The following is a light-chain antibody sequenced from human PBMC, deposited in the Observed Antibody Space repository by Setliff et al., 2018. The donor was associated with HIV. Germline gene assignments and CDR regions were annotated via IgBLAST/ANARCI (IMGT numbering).Light chain of an antibody. Sequence: QSVLAQPASVSGSPGQSITISCIGTSSDVGGYNYVSWYQQHPGKAPKLVIYAVKDRPSGVSNRFSGSKSVNTASLTISGLQDEDEADYYFISRIVSSAIHVFGTGTKVTVL. J-gene: IGLJ1*01. CDR3: ISRIVSSAIHV. CDR1: SSDVGGYNY. CDR2: AVK. V-gene: IGLV2-14*03.